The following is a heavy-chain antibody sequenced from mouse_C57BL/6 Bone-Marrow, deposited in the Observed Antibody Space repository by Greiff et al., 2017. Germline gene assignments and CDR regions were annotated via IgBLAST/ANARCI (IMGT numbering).Heavy chain of an antibody. CDR1: GFNIKDYY. D-gene: IGHD1-1*01. Sequence: VQLKESGAELVKPGASVKLSCTASGFNIKDYYIHWVKQRTEQGLEWIGRIDPEDGETKYAPKFQDKATITADTTSNTADLQLSSLTSEDTAVDYCTRSLIYYSTKYWGQGTTLTVFS. CDR3: TRSLIYYSTKY. V-gene: IGHV14-2*01. CDR2: IDPEDGET. J-gene: IGHJ2*01.